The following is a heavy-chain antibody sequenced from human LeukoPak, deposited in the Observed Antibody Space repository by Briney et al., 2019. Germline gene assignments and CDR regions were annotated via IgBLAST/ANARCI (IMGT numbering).Heavy chain of an antibody. CDR2: ISGTGGAT. Sequence: PGGSLRLSCAASGFNFSNYAMTWVRQAPGKGLEWVSAISGTGGATYFADSVQGRFTLSRDNSKNTMSMQMNSLRAEDTAVYYCAKGAYSSGWYEFFNYWGQGTLVTVSS. J-gene: IGHJ4*02. CDR1: GFNFSNYA. CDR3: AKGAYSSGWYEFFNY. D-gene: IGHD6-19*01. V-gene: IGHV3-23*01.